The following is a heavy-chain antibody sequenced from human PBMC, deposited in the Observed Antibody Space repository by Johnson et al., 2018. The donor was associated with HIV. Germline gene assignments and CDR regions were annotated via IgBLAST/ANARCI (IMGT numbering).Heavy chain of an antibody. Sequence: VQLVESGGGLVQPGRSLRLSCAASGFTFDDYAMHWVRQAPGKGLEWVSGISWNSGSIGYADSVKGRFTISRDNAKNSLYLQMNSLRAEDTALYYGARKLAGGGDIWGQGTMVTVSS. J-gene: IGHJ3*02. CDR3: ARKLAGGGDI. V-gene: IGHV3-9*01. CDR2: ISWNSGSI. D-gene: IGHD6-6*01. CDR1: GFTFDDYA.